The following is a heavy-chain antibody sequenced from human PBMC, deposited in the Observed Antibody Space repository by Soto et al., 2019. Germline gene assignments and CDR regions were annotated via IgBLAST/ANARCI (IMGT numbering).Heavy chain of an antibody. Sequence: SETLSLTCTVSGGSISSYYWSWIRQPPGKGLEWIGYIYYSGSTNYNPSLKSRVTISVDTSKNQFSLKLSSVTAADTAVYYCAGGDIVVVPAAMTFDYWGQGTLVTVSS. CDR2: IYYSGST. CDR1: GGSISSYY. D-gene: IGHD2-2*01. V-gene: IGHV4-59*01. J-gene: IGHJ4*02. CDR3: AGGDIVVVPAAMTFDY.